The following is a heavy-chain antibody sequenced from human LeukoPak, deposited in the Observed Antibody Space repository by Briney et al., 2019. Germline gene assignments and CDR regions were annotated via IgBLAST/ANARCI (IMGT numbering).Heavy chain of an antibody. CDR3: ARGECSGGSCYPLDY. V-gene: IGHV4-31*03. CDR1: GGSISSGGYY. Sequence: SETLSLTCTVSGGSISSGGYYWSWIRQHPGKGLEWIGYIYYSGSTYYNPSLKSRVTISVDTSKNQFSLKLSSVTAADTAVYYCARGECSGGSCYPLDYWGQGTLVTVSS. D-gene: IGHD2-15*01. J-gene: IGHJ4*02. CDR2: IYYSGST.